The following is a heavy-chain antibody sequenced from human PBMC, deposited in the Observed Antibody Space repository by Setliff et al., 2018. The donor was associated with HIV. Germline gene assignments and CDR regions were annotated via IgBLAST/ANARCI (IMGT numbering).Heavy chain of an antibody. Sequence: SLTCTVSGGSISSSIYYWGWIRQPPGKGLEWIGFIYYSGSTYYYGGSTYYNPSLKSRVTISVDTSKNQSSLKLSSVTAADTAVYYCARHDTEYSSYPIDYWGQGNLVTVSS. CDR2: IYYSGSTYYYGGST. CDR1: GGSISSSIYY. V-gene: IGHV4-39*01. CDR3: ARHDTEYSSYPIDY. J-gene: IGHJ4*02. D-gene: IGHD6-6*01.